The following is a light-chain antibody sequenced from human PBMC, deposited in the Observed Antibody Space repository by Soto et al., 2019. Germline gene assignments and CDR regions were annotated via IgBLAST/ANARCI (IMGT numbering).Light chain of an antibody. CDR3: SSYTSMTTLV. CDR1: SSDVGGYIY. CDR2: EVS. J-gene: IGLJ1*01. Sequence: QSALTQPASVSGSPGQSITISCTGTSSDVGGYIYVSRYRQHPGKAPKPIIYEVSNRPSGVSNRFSGSKSGNTASLTISGLQAEDEADYYCSSYTSMTTLVFGTGTKLTVL. V-gene: IGLV2-14*01.